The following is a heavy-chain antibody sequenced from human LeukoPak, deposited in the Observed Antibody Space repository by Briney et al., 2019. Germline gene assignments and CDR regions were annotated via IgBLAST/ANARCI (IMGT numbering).Heavy chain of an antibody. Sequence: PGGSLRLSCAASGFTFSSYNMNWVHQAPGKGLEWVSSITTSSIYIYYADSVKGRFTISRDNAKKSLYLQMNSLRAEDTAVYYCAKTTVTPPYYMDVWGKGTTVTVSS. CDR1: GFTFSSYN. D-gene: IGHD4-11*01. CDR2: ITTSSIYI. CDR3: AKTTVTPPYYMDV. V-gene: IGHV3-21*01. J-gene: IGHJ6*03.